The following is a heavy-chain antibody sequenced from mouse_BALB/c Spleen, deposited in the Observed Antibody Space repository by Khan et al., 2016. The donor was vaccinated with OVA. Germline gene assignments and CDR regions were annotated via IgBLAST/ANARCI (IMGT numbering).Heavy chain of an antibody. Sequence: EVQLQESGPELMKPGASVKISCKASGYSFTSYYIHWVMESHGKSLEWIGYIDPFSGDTTYNQKFKGKATLTVDKSYSTAYILLSNLTSEDSAVYYCTRHGYVAWFTYWGQGTLVTVSA. CDR1: GYSFTSYY. CDR3: TRHGYVAWFTY. J-gene: IGHJ3*01. V-gene: IGHV1S135*01. CDR2: IDPFSGDT. D-gene: IGHD2-2*01.